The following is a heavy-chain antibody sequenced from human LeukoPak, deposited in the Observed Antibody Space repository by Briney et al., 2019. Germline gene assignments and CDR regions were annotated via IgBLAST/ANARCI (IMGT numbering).Heavy chain of an antibody. J-gene: IGHJ6*02. V-gene: IGHV3-13*01. D-gene: IGHD6-19*01. CDR2: IGTAGNT. Sequence: QPGGSLRLSCAASGFTFSSYGMHWVRQATGKGLEWVSAIGTAGNTYYPGSVKGRFTISRENAKNSLYLQMNSLRAGDTAVYYCARAARSSGWSYYYYGMDVWGQGTTVTVSS. CDR3: ARAARSSGWSYYYYGMDV. CDR1: GFTFSSYG.